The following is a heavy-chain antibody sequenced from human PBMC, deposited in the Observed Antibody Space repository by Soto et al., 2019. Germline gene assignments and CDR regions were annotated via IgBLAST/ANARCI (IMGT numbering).Heavy chain of an antibody. CDR3: TTEVYYDSSGYPD. J-gene: IGHJ4*02. Sequence: LRLSCAASGFTFSNAWMSWVRRAPGKGLEWVGRIKSKTDGGTTDYVAPVKGRFTISRDDSKNTLYLQMNSLKTEDTAVYYCTTEVYYDSSGYPDWCQGTLVTVSS. V-gene: IGHV3-15*01. CDR2: IKSKTDGGTT. D-gene: IGHD3-22*01. CDR1: GFTFSNAW.